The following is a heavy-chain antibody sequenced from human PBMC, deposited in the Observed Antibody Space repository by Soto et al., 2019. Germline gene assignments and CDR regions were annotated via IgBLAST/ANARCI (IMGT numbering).Heavy chain of an antibody. V-gene: IGHV3-23*01. Sequence: EVQLLESGGGLVQPGGSLRLSCEASGFTIRTYGMSWVRQAPGKGLEWVSGISGDGATTYYTDSVKGRFTISRDISKNTLYLQMNSLRAEDTAVYYCARDWDSSVSTWEFGGHWGQGILVIVSS. CDR1: GFTIRTYG. D-gene: IGHD3-10*01. J-gene: IGHJ4*02. CDR2: ISGDGATT. CDR3: ARDWDSSVSTWEFGGH.